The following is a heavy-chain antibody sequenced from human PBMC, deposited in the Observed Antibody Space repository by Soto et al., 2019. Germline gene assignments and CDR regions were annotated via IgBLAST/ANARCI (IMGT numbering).Heavy chain of an antibody. CDR1: GYTLTELS. Sequence: ASVKVSCKVSGYTLTELSMHWVRQAPGKGLEWMGGFDPEDGETIYAQKFQGRVTMTADESTSTAYMELSSLRSEDTAVYYCAGFEREWTNVVYWFDPWGQGTLVTVSS. CDR2: FDPEDGET. D-gene: IGHD3-3*01. J-gene: IGHJ5*02. CDR3: AGFEREWTNVVYWFDP. V-gene: IGHV1-24*01.